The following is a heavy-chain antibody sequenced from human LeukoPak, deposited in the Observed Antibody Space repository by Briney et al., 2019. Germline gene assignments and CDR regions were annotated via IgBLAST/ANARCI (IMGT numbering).Heavy chain of an antibody. CDR2: IRSNGGST. J-gene: IGHJ4*02. V-gene: IGHV3-64*01. CDR1: GFTFSSYA. CDR3: ARGRFYGDYLDY. D-gene: IGHD4-17*01. Sequence: PGGSLRLSCAASGFTFSSYAMHWVRQAPGKGVEYVSAIRSNGGSTYYANSVKGRFTISRDNSKNTLYLQMGSLRAEDMAVYYCARGRFYGDYLDYWGQGTLVTVSA.